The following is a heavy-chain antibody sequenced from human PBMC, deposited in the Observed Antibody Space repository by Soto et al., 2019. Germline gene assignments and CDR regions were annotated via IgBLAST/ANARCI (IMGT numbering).Heavy chain of an antibody. CDR3: AKDRTRCSGGGCPDRYMDV. V-gene: IGHV3-23*01. CDR2: ISGSGGST. D-gene: IGHD2-15*01. J-gene: IGHJ6*03. CDR1: GFTFSSYA. Sequence: GGSLRLCCAASGFTFSSYAMSWVRQAPGKGLEWVSAISGSGGSTYYADSVKGRFTISRDNSKNTLYLQMNSLRAEDTAVYYCAKDRTRCSGGGCPDRYMDVWGKGTTVTVSS.